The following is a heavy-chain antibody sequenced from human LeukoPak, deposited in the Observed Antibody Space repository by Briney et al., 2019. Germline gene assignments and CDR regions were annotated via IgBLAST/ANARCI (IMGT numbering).Heavy chain of an antibody. D-gene: IGHD3-22*01. J-gene: IGHJ4*02. Sequence: PSETLSLTCTVSGGSISSGGYYWSWIRQHPGKGLEWIGYIYYSGSTYYNPSLKSRVTISVDTSKNQFSLKLSSVTAADTAVYYCARGVIGYYYDSSGYYYFDYWGQGTLVTVSS. CDR2: IYYSGST. V-gene: IGHV4-31*03. CDR1: GGSISSGGYY. CDR3: ARGVIGYYYDSSGYYYFDY.